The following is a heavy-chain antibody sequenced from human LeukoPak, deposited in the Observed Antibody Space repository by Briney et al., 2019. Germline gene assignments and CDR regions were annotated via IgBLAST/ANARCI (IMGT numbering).Heavy chain of an antibody. D-gene: IGHD2-15*01. V-gene: IGHV1-46*01. CDR2: INPSGGST. CDR3: AADPDLGYCSGGSCYIYYYYGMDV. CDR1: GYTLTSYY. Sequence: ASVKVSCKASGYTLTSYYMHWVRQAPGQGLEWMGIINPSGGSTSYAQKFQGRVTITRDMSTSTAYMELSSLRSEDTAVYYCAADPDLGYCSGGSCYIYYYYGMDVWGQGTTVTVSS. J-gene: IGHJ6*02.